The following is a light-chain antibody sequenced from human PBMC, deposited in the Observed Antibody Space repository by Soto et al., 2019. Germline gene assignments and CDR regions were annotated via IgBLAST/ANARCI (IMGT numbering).Light chain of an antibody. CDR3: QSYDSSLSGSKVV. J-gene: IGLJ3*02. Sequence: QSVLTQPPSVSGAPGQRVTISCTGSSSNIGAGHNVHWFQQLPGTAPKLLIFANSNRPSGVPDRFSGSKSGNSASLAITGLQAEDEADYYCQSYDSSLSGSKVVFGGGTRLTVL. V-gene: IGLV1-40*01. CDR1: SSNIGAGHN. CDR2: ANS.